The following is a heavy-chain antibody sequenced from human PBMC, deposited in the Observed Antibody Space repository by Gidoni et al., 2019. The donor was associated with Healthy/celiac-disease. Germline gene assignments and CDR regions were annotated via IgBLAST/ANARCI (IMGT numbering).Heavy chain of an antibody. Sequence: ELQLVESGGGLVQPGVSLTLSCAASVFTFRAPAMPWVRPASGKGVGWVGRMRSKANGYRTADAATVKGRFTIYRDDSKNTEYLQMNSLKTEDTAVYYCTTMVRGVTYNYYYNGMDVWGQGTTVTVSS. D-gene: IGHD3-10*01. CDR1: VFTFRAPA. CDR2: MRSKANGYRT. J-gene: IGHJ6*02. CDR3: TTMVRGVTYNYYYNGMDV. V-gene: IGHV3-73*01.